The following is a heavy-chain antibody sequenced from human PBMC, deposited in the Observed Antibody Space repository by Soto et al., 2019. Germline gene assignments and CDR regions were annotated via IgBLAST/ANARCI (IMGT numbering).Heavy chain of an antibody. CDR1: GFCFRSYR. D-gene: IGHD6-13*01. J-gene: IGHJ4*02. V-gene: IGHV3-23*01. CDR2: IGGSGGYT. Sequence: GSLSLSPASSGFCFRSYRMSCVRRAPGEGLGWVSGIGGSGGYTSYADSVKGRFTISRDNSKNTLYLQMKSLRADDTAVYYCAKDAAMVSSTFNYFDYWGQGTLVTVSS. CDR3: AKDAAMVSSTFNYFDY.